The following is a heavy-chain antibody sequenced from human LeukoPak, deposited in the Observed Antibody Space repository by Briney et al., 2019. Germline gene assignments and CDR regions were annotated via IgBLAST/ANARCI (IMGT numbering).Heavy chain of an antibody. V-gene: IGHV4-34*01. J-gene: IGHJ4*02. CDR2: TNHSGST. CDR3: ARRSLRSRSSDY. Sequence: SETLSLTCAVYGASFSGYYWSWIREPPGKGLEWIGETNHSGSTNYNPSLKSRVTISVDTSKNQFSLKLSSVTAADTAVYYCARRSLRSRSSDYWGQGTLVTVSS. CDR1: GASFSGYY.